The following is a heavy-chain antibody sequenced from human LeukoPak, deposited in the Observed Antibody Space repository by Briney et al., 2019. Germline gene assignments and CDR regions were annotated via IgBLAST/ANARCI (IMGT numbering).Heavy chain of an antibody. CDR3: ARGGIVVVPAARPTWFDP. J-gene: IGHJ5*02. CDR1: GGSFSGYY. D-gene: IGHD2-2*01. Sequence: SETLSLTCAVYGGSFSGYYWSWIRQPSGKGLEWIGEINHSGSTNYNPSLKSRVTISVDTSKNQFSLKLSSVTAADTAVYYCARGGIVVVPAARPTWFDPWGQGALVTVSS. CDR2: INHSGST. V-gene: IGHV4-34*01.